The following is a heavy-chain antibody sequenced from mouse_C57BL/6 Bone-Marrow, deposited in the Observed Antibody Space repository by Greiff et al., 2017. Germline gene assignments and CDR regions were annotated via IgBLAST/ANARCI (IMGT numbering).Heavy chain of an antibody. D-gene: IGHD2-10*02. J-gene: IGHJ1*03. CDR3: ARYGKGDWYCDV. Sequence: QVQLQQPGAELVKPGASVKLSCKASGYTFTSYWMHWVKQRPGQGLAWIGMIHPNSGSTNYNEKFKSKATLTVDKSSSTAYMQLSSLTSEDSAVYYCARYGKGDWYCDVWGTGTTVTVSS. V-gene: IGHV1-64*01. CDR2: IHPNSGST. CDR1: GYTFTSYW.